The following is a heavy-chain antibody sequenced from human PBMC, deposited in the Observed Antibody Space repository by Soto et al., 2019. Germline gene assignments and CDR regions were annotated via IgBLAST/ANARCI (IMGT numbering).Heavy chain of an antibody. CDR2: IYYSGST. J-gene: IGHJ6*02. CDR1: GGSISSYY. CDR3: ARDRPHYDFWSGLYYYYGMDV. D-gene: IGHD3-3*01. V-gene: IGHV4-59*01. Sequence: SETLSLTCTVSGGSISSYYWSWIRPPPGKGLEWIGYIYYSGSTNYNPSLKSRVTISVDTSKNQFSLKLSSVTAADTAVYYCARDRPHYDFWSGLYYYYGMDVWGQGTTVTVSS.